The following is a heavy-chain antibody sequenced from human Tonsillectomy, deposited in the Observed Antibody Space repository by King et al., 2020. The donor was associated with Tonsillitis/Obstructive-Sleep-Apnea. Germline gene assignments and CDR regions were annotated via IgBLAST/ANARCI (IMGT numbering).Heavy chain of an antibody. CDR1: GGTFSSYA. J-gene: IGHJ4*02. Sequence: QLVQSGAEVKNPGSSVKVSCKASGGTFSSYAISWVRQAPGQGLEWMGGIVPLYGTPKYAQKFQGRVTITADESTSTAYMELSSLRSEDTAMYYCARGGYCTTTTCFNFDCWGQRTLVTVSS. V-gene: IGHV1-69*01. CDR2: IVPLYGTP. D-gene: IGHD2-2*01. CDR3: ARGGYCTTTTCFNFDC.